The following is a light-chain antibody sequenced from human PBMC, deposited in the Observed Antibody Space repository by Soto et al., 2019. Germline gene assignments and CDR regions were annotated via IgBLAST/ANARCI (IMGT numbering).Light chain of an antibody. CDR1: SSDVGGYNY. CDR2: DVS. Sequence: QSALTQPASVSGSPGQSLTISCTGTSSDVGGYNYVSWYQQHPGKAPKLMIYDVSNRPSGVSNRFSGSKSGNTASLTISGLRAEDEADYYCSSYTSSSTVVFGGGTKVTVL. J-gene: IGLJ2*01. CDR3: SSYTSSSTVV. V-gene: IGLV2-14*01.